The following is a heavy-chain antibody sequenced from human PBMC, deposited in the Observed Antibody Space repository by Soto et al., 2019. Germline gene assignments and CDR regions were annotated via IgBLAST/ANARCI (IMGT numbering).Heavy chain of an antibody. CDR1: GGSISNYY. Sequence: SETLSLTCSVSGGSISNYYWTWIRQPAGRGLEWIGRIYTTGYTNYNPSLKSRLTMSVDTSKNQFSLTLTSVTAADTAVYYCAREGHYDFWSGYYVPRWFDPWGQGILVTVSS. CDR2: IYTTGYT. D-gene: IGHD3-3*01. V-gene: IGHV4-4*07. J-gene: IGHJ5*02. CDR3: AREGHYDFWSGYYVPRWFDP.